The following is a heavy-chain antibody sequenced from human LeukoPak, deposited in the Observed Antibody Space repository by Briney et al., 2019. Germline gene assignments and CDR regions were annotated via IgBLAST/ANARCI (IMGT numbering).Heavy chain of an antibody. Sequence: PSETLSLTCTVSGGSISSYYWSWIRQPAGKGLEWIGRIYTSGSTNYNPSLKSRVTMSVDTSKNQFSLKLSSVTAADTAVYYCARMGLAAAGTWGYYYYYYMDVWGKGTTVTVSS. V-gene: IGHV4-4*07. CDR3: ARMGLAAAGTWGYYYYYYMDV. CDR2: IYTSGST. CDR1: GGSISSYY. D-gene: IGHD6-13*01. J-gene: IGHJ6*03.